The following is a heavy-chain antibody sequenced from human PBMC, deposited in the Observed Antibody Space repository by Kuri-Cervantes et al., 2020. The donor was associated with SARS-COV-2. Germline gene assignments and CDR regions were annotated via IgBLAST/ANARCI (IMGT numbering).Heavy chain of an antibody. CDR2: ISYDGSNK. J-gene: IGHJ4*02. V-gene: IGHV3-30*03. Sequence: GESLKISCAVSGFTFTSHAMHWVRQAPGKGLEWVALISYDGSNKFYADSVKGRFTISRDNSKNTLYLQMNSLRAEDTAVYYCARAGKSRDFWSGPFYPDYWGQGTLVTVSS. D-gene: IGHD3-3*01. CDR1: GFTFTSHA. CDR3: ARAGKSRDFWSGPFYPDY.